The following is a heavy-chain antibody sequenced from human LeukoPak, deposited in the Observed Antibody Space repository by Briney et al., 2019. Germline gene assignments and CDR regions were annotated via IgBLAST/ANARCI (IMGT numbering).Heavy chain of an antibody. CDR1: GFTFSDYY. CDR3: GRDLSRPTGGFDY. D-gene: IGHD1-1*01. J-gene: IGHJ4*02. Sequence: PGGSLRLFCAASGFTFSDYYMSWMRQAPGKGLEWVSYISSSGSTIYYADSVKGRFTISRDNAKNSLYLQMNSLRAEDTAVYYCGRDLSRPTGGFDYWGQGTLVTVSS. CDR2: ISSSGSTI. V-gene: IGHV3-11*01.